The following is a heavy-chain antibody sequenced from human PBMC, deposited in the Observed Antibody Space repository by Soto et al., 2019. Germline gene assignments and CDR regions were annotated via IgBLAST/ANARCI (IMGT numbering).Heavy chain of an antibody. Sequence: GGSLRLSCAASGFTFSSYAMSWVRQAPGKGLEWVSAISGSGGSTYYADSVKGRFTISRDNSKKTLYLQMNSLRAEDTAVYYCAKGLRVMVRGVIITGPLDYWGQGTLVTVSS. J-gene: IGHJ4*02. CDR2: ISGSGGST. V-gene: IGHV3-23*01. CDR3: AKGLRVMVRGVIITGPLDY. D-gene: IGHD3-10*01. CDR1: GFTFSSYA.